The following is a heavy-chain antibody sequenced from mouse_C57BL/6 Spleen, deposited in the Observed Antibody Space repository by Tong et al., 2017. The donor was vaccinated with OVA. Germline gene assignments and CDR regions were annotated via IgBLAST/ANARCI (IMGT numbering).Heavy chain of an antibody. J-gene: IGHJ2*01. CDR2: IYPGDGDT. V-gene: IGHV1-80*01. D-gene: IGHD2-10*01. CDR3: ARSYRGDFDY. CDR1: GYAFSSYW. Sequence: VQLQESGAELVKPGASVKISCKASGYAFSSYWMNWVKQRPGKGLEWIGQIYPGDGDTNYNGKFKGKATLTADKSSSTAYMELRSLTSEDSAVYFCARSYRGDFDYWGQGTTLTVSS.